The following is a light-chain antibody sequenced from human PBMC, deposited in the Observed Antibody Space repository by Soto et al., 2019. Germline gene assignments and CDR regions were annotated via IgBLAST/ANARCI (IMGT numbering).Light chain of an antibody. CDR2: DAS. CDR3: QQRSNWPLIT. CDR1: QSVSSSH. J-gene: IGKJ5*01. V-gene: IGKV3D-20*02. Sequence: EIVLTQSPXTLSLSPGGRATLSCRASQSVSSSHLAWYQQKPAQAPRLLIYDASNRATGIPARFSGSGSGTDFSLTISSLEPEAFAVYYCQQRSNWPLITFGQGTRLEIK.